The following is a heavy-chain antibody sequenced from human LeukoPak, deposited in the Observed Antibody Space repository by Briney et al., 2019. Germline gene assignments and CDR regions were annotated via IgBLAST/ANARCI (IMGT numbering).Heavy chain of an antibody. CDR3: AKDIVGGGDDY. V-gene: IGHV3-7*01. CDR2: IQEDGKKE. Sequence: GRSLRLSCEASGFTFTKFWMSWVRQAPGKGLEWVANIQEDGKKENYVDSVRGRFTISRDNAKNSIYLQMNSLRVEDTAVYYCAKDIVGGGDDYWGQGTLVIVSS. J-gene: IGHJ4*02. D-gene: IGHD2-21*02. CDR1: GFTFTKFW.